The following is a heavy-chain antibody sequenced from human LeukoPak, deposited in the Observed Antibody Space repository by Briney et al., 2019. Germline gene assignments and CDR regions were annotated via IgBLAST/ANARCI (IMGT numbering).Heavy chain of an antibody. CDR2: IKQDGSEK. J-gene: IGHJ4*02. V-gene: IGHV3-7*01. D-gene: IGHD3-10*01. CDR1: GFTFSSYW. CDR3: AKAGRFGELLFVDY. Sequence: GGSLRLSCAASGFTFSSYWMSWVRQAPGKGLEWVANIKQDGSEKYYVDSVKGRFTISRDNAKNSLYLQMNSLRAEDTAVYYCAKAGRFGELLFVDYWGQGTLVTVSS.